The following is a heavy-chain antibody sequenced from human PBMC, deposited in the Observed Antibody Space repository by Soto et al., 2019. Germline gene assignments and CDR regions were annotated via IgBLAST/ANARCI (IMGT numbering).Heavy chain of an antibody. Sequence: ASVKVSCKASGHTFSSYGISWVRQAPGQGLEWMGWITTYNGGNTNYAQKFQGRVTLTIDTSTSTANMELWSLRSDDTAVYYCAKKAGYSGYDPFDYWGQGTLVTVSS. J-gene: IGHJ4*02. CDR3: AKKAGYSGYDPFDY. D-gene: IGHD5-12*01. CDR1: GHTFSSYG. CDR2: ITTYNGGNT. V-gene: IGHV1-18*01.